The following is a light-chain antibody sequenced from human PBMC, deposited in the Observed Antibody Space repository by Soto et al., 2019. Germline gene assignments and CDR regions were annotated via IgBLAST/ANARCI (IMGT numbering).Light chain of an antibody. V-gene: IGKV3-15*01. J-gene: IGKJ3*01. CDR3: QQYTTSPFT. CDR1: QGIGDT. Sequence: EVVMTQSPATLSVSPGEGVTLSCRASQGIGDTLAWYQHKPGQTPRLLIYDTSTRATGVPARFSGSRSGPEFTLTISRLEPEDFAVYYCQQYTTSPFTFGPGTKVDIK. CDR2: DTS.